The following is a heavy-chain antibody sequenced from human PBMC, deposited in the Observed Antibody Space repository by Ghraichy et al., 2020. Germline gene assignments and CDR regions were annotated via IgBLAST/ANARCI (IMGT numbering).Heavy chain of an antibody. J-gene: IGHJ4*02. CDR3: ARARPHTYYYGSGSDYFDY. CDR2: IIPIFGTA. D-gene: IGHD3-10*01. CDR1: GGTFSSYA. Sequence: SVKVSCKASGGTFSSYAISWVRQAPGQGLEWMGGIIPIFGTANYAQKFQGRVTITADKSTSPAYMELSSLRSEDTAVYYCARARPHTYYYGSGSDYFDYWGQGTLVTVSS. V-gene: IGHV1-69*06.